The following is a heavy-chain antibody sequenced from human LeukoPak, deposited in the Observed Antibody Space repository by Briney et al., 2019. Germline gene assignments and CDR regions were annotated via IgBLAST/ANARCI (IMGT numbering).Heavy chain of an antibody. V-gene: IGHV1-24*01. CDR2: FDPEDGET. CDR1: GYTFTSYG. J-gene: IGHJ4*02. CDR3: ATDRGAVAGTPPSFDY. D-gene: IGHD6-19*01. Sequence: ASVKVSCKASGYTFTSYGISWVRQAPGKGLEWMGGFDPEDGETIYAQKFQGRVTMTEDTSTDTAYMELSSLRSEDTAVYYCATDRGAVAGTPPSFDYWGQGTLVTVSS.